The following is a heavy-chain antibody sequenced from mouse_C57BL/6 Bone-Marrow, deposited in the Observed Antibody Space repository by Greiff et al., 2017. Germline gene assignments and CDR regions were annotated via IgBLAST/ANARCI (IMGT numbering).Heavy chain of an antibody. Sequence: QVQLKQPGAELVKPGASVKLSCKASGYTFTSYWMHWVKQRPGQGLEWIGMIHPNSGSTNYNEKFKSKATLTVDKSSSTAYMQLSSLTSEDSAVYYCARSFIYYDYDFDYWGQGTTLTVSS. CDR2: IHPNSGST. D-gene: IGHD2-4*01. J-gene: IGHJ2*01. V-gene: IGHV1-64*01. CDR3: ARSFIYYDYDFDY. CDR1: GYTFTSYW.